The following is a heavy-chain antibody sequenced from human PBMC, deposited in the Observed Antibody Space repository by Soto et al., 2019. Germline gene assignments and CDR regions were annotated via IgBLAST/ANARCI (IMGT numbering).Heavy chain of an antibody. CDR3: ARAIVVVPAAISRTYFDY. J-gene: IGHJ4*02. CDR2: INHSGST. Sequence: SETLSLTCAVYGGSFSGYYWSWIRQPPGKGLEWIGEINHSGSTNYNPSLKSRVTISVDTSKNQFSLKLSSVTAADTAVYYCARAIVVVPAAISRTYFDYWGQRTLVPVSS. CDR1: GGSFSGYY. D-gene: IGHD2-2*02. V-gene: IGHV4-34*01.